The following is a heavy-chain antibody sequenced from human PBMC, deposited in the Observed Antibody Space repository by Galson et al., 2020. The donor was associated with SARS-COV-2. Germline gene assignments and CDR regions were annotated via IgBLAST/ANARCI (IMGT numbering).Heavy chain of an antibody. D-gene: IGHD3-16*01. V-gene: IGHV3-7*01. CDR1: GFPFPRNW. CDR3: AKEGTGGFDR. J-gene: IGHJ4*02. Sequence: GESLKISCATSGFPFPRNWMAWVRQAPGMGLEWVANIKQDGSVKSYADSVKGRFTISRDNAANSLYLQMDNLRVEDTAVYYCAKEGTGGFDRWGQGTPVTVSS. CDR2: IKQDGSVK.